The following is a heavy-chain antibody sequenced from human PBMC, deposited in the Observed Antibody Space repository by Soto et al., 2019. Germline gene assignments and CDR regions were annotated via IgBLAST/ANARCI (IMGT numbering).Heavy chain of an antibody. CDR3: ARSGYSYGPNPLLY. CDR2: IYYSGST. V-gene: IGHV4-31*03. J-gene: IGHJ4*02. Sequence: LQPLYPTSNIFGSSIRKRKYHRSWICQHPGKGLEWIGYIYYSGSTYYNPSLKSRVTISVDTSKNQFSLKLSSVTAADTAVYYCARSGYSYGPNPLLYWGQG. D-gene: IGHD5-18*01. CDR1: GSSIRKRKYH.